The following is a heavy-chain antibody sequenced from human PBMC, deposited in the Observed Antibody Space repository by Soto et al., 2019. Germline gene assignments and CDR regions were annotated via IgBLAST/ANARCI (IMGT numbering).Heavy chain of an antibody. Sequence: QVQLVESGGGVVQPGRSLRLSCAASGFTFSSYGMHWVRQAPGKGLEWVAVISYDGSNKYYADSVKGRFTISRDNSKNTLYLQMNSLRAEDTAAYYCAKDGGFSTTFDYWGQGTLVTVSS. CDR2: ISYDGSNK. J-gene: IGHJ4*02. CDR1: GFTFSSYG. CDR3: AKDGGFSTTFDY. V-gene: IGHV3-30*18. D-gene: IGHD3-16*01.